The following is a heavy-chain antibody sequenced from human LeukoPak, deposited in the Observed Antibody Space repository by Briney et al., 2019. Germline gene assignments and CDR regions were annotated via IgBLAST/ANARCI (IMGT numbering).Heavy chain of an antibody. D-gene: IGHD2-2*01. Sequence: PGGSLRLSCAASGFTFSSYSMNWVRQAPGKGLEWVSSISSSSSYIYYADSVKGRFTISRDNSKNTLYLQMNSLRAEDTAVYYCAKDRLGGLVVPPTYWGQGTLVTVSS. CDR2: ISSSSSYI. CDR3: AKDRLGGLVVPPTY. V-gene: IGHV3-21*04. CDR1: GFTFSSYS. J-gene: IGHJ4*02.